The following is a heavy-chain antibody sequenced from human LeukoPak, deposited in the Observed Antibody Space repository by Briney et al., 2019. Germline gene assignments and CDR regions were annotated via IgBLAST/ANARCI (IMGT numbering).Heavy chain of an antibody. CDR1: GFTLSSYA. CDR2: ISASGGST. J-gene: IGHJ6*03. D-gene: IGHD6-13*01. Sequence: GGSLRLSCAASGFTLSSYAMSWVRQAPGKGLEWVSSISASGGSTNYADSVKGRFTISRDNSKNTVYLQMNSLKTEDTAVYYCFPGYSSRSEPDMDVWGKGTTVTVSS. V-gene: IGHV3-23*01. CDR3: FPGYSSRSEPDMDV.